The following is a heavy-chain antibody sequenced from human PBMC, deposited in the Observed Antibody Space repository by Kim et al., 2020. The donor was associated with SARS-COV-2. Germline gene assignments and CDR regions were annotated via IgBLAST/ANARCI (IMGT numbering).Heavy chain of an antibody. V-gene: IGHV1-8*01. Sequence: ASVKVSCKASGYTFTSYDINWVRQATGQGLEWMGWMNPNSGNTGYAQKFQGRATMTRNTSISTAYMELSSLRSEDTAVYYCARGRVGYSSSWYWFDPWGQGTLVTVSS. D-gene: IGHD6-13*01. CDR2: MNPNSGNT. J-gene: IGHJ5*02. CDR1: GYTFTSYD. CDR3: ARGRVGYSSSWYWFDP.